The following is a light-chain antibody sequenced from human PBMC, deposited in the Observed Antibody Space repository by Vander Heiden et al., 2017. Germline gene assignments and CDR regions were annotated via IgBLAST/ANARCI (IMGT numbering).Light chain of an antibody. V-gene: IGKV6-21*01. CDR1: ESIGTS. CDR3: LQTSSLPYT. Sequence: IVLTQPPDLQSVTRKERVIITCRASESIGTSCHWYQQKPDHSPKLLIKYASQSFSGVPSRFTGSGSGTDFTLTINSLEAEDAAAYYCLQTSSLPYTFGQGTKLEIK. CDR2: YAS. J-gene: IGKJ2*01.